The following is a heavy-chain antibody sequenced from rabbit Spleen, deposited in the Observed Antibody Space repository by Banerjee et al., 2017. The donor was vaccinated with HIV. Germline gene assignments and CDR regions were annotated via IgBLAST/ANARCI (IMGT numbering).Heavy chain of an antibody. V-gene: IGHV1S7*01. CDR3: ARDGAGGSYFAL. Sequence: HLKESGGGLVQPGGSLKLSCKASGFTLSSYYMNWVRQAPGKGLEWIGYIDPVFGITYYASWVNGRFSISRENAQNTVFLQMTSLTAAVTATYFCARDGAGGSYFALWGPGTLVTVS. CDR2: IDPVFGIT. J-gene: IGHJ4*01. D-gene: IGHD8-1*01. CDR1: GFTLSSYY.